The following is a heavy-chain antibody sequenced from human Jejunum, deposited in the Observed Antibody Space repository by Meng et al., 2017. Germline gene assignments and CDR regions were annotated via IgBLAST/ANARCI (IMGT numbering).Heavy chain of an antibody. J-gene: IGHJ4*02. D-gene: IGHD5-24*01. CDR2: IGTAGDT. CDR1: GFTFSSND. CDR3: LRLEMG. V-gene: IGHV3-13*01. Sequence: GESLKISCAACGFTFSSNDMHCVRQATGKGLEWVSTIGTAGDTYYPGSVKGRFTVSRDNAKNTLYLQMNSLRAEDTAVYYCLRLEMGWGQGTLVTVSS.